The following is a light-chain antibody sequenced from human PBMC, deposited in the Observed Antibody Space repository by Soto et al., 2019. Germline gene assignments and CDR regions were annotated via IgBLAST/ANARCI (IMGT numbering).Light chain of an antibody. CDR2: DAS. Sequence: DIQMTQAPSTLAASAGDSVTITCRASQSVSSWLAWYQQKPGKAPKLLIFDASNLESGVPSRFSGSASGTEFTLTISGLQPDDFASYYCQQYGSYPLTFGPGTKVEIK. CDR1: QSVSSW. J-gene: IGKJ3*01. CDR3: QQYGSYPLT. V-gene: IGKV1-5*01.